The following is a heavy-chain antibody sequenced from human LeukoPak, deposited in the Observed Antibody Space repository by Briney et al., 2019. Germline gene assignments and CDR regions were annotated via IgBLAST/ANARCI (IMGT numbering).Heavy chain of an antibody. D-gene: IGHD4-17*01. CDR3: ATYYGDYGVWSKSHV. V-gene: IGHV3-23*01. J-gene: IGHJ4*02. Sequence: PGGSLRLSCAASGFTFISYAMKWVLQAPGKGLEWVSSISGRGDSTYYADSVKGRFTISRDNSKNTLYLQMNSLRAEDTAVYYCATYYGDYGVWSKSHVWGQGTLVTVSS. CDR1: GFTFISYA. CDR2: ISGRGDST.